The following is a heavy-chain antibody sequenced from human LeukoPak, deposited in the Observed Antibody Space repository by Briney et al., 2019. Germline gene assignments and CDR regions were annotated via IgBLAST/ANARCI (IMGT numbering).Heavy chain of an antibody. D-gene: IGHD6-19*01. Sequence: SETLSLTCIFSGGSISSISNYYWSWIRQPPGKGLEWIGYIYYSGSTNYNPSLKSRVTISIDTSKNQFSLKLISVTAADTAVYYCARIAVAGTDWFDPWGQGTLVTVSS. CDR2: IYYSGST. J-gene: IGHJ5*02. CDR1: GGSISSISNYY. CDR3: ARIAVAGTDWFDP. V-gene: IGHV4-61*01.